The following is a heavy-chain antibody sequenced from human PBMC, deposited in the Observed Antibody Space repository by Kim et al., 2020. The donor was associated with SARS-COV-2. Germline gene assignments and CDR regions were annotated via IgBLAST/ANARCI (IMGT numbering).Heavy chain of an antibody. CDR1: GGSISSGGYY. CDR2: IYYSGST. V-gene: IGHV4-31*03. CDR3: ARVGYCSGGSCYSTFDY. Sequence: SETLSLTCTVSGGSISSGGYYWSWIRQHPGKGLEWIGYIYYSGSTYYNPSLKSRVTISVDTSKNQFSLKLSSVTAADTAVYYCARVGYCSGGSCYSTFDYWGQGTLVTVSS. J-gene: IGHJ4*02. D-gene: IGHD2-15*01.